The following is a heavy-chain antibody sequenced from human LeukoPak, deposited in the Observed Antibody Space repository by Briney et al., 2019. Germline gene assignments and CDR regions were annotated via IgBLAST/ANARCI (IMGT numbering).Heavy chain of an antibody. CDR1: GGSISSSSYY. CDR2: IYYSGST. D-gene: IGHD3-10*01. V-gene: IGHV4-39*01. Sequence: PSETLSLTCTVSGGSISSSSYYWGWIRQPPGKGLEWIGSIYYSGSTYYNSSLKSRVTISVDTSKNQFSLKLSSVTAADTAVYYCARSPYGSGSYPNPDYWGQGTLVTVSS. CDR3: ARSPYGSGSYPNPDY. J-gene: IGHJ4*02.